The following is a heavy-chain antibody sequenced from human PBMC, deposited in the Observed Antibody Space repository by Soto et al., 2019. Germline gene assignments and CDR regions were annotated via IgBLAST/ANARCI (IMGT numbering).Heavy chain of an antibody. J-gene: IGHJ6*02. V-gene: IGHV3-15*05. CDR1: GFTFTNAW. CDR3: TTDGYSSYGMDV. D-gene: IGHD6-13*01. Sequence: GGSLRLSCAASGFTFTNAWMSWVRQAPGKGLEWVGRIKSKTDGGTTDYAAPVKGRFTISRDDSKNTLYLQMNSLKTEDTAVYYCTTDGYSSYGMDVWGQGTTVTVSS. CDR2: IKSKTDGGTT.